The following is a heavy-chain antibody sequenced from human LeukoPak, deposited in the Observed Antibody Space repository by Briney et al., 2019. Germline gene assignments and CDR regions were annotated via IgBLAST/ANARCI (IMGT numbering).Heavy chain of an antibody. CDR2: IYYSGST. CDR3: ARRGLYYGGNSIWFDP. D-gene: IGHD4-23*01. J-gene: IGHJ5*02. CDR1: GGYISSGGYY. V-gene: IGHV4-61*08. Sequence: SQTLSLTCTVSGGYISSGGYYWSWIRQPPGKGLEWIGYIYYSGSTNYNPSLKSRVTISVDTSKNQFSLKLSSVTAADTAVYYCARRGLYYGGNSIWFDPWGQGTLVTVSS.